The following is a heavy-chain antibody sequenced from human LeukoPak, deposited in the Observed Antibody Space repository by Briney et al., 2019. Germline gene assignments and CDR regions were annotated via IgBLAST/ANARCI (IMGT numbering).Heavy chain of an antibody. CDR2: INTNTGNP. CDR1: GYTFTSYA. CDR3: AREAVAGTYYYYYMDV. D-gene: IGHD6-19*01. J-gene: IGHJ6*03. V-gene: IGHV7-4-1*02. Sequence: ASVKVSCTASGYTFTSYAMNWVRQAPGQGLEWMGWINTNTGNPTYAQGFTGRFVFSLDTSVSTAYLQISSLKAEDTAVYYCAREAVAGTYYYYYMDVWGKGTTVTVSS.